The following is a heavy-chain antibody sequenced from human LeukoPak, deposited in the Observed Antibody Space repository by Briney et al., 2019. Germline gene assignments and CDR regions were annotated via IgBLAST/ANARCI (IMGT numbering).Heavy chain of an antibody. CDR2: IIPIFGTA. V-gene: IGHV1-69*13. CDR3: ARDLAATLYDAFDI. D-gene: IGHD2-15*01. Sequence: SVKVSCKASGGTFSSYAIGWVRQAPGQGLEWMGGIIPIFGTANYAQKFQGKVTITADESTSTAYMELSSLRSEDTAVYYCARDLAATLYDAFDIWGQGTMVTVSS. J-gene: IGHJ3*02. CDR1: GGTFSSYA.